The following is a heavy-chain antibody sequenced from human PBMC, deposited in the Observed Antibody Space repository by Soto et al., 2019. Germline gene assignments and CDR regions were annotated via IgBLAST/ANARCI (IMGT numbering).Heavy chain of an antibody. J-gene: IGHJ6*02. CDR2: IYYSGST. CDR1: GGSVSSGSYH. CDR3: ARDNMRARDGMDV. V-gene: IGHV4-61*01. D-gene: IGHD3-16*01. Sequence: QAQLQESGPGLVKPSETLSLTCTVSGGSVSSGSYHWTWIRQPPGKGLEWIGYIYYSGSTNYNPSLKSRVTISVDMSKNQFSLKLSSVTAADTAVYYCARDNMRARDGMDVWGQGTTVTVSS.